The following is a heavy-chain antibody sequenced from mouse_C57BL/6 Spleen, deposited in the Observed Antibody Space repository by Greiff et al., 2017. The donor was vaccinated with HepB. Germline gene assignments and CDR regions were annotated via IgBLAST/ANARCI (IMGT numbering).Heavy chain of an antibody. V-gene: IGHV1-78*01. D-gene: IGHD2-3*01. CDR1: GYTFTDHP. J-gene: IGHJ3*01. CDR3: ARGGLLAWLAY. CDR2: IYPRDVST. Sequence: VQLQQSDAELVKPGASVKISCKVSGYTFTDHPIHWMKQRPEQGLERIGYIYPRDVSTKYNEKFKGKATLTADKSSSTAYMQLNSLTAEDSAVYFCARGGLLAWLAYWGQGTLVTVAA.